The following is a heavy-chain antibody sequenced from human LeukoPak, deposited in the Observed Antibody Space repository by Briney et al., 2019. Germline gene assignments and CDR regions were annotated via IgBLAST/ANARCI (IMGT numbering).Heavy chain of an antibody. D-gene: IGHD4-17*01. V-gene: IGHV4-4*07. CDR1: GGSISSYY. CDR2: IYTSGST. CDR3: ARVTPAVQNAEYFQH. J-gene: IGHJ1*01. Sequence: PSETLSLTCTVSGGSISSYYWSWIRHPAGKGLEWIGRIYTSGSTNYNPSLKSRVTMSVDTSKNQFSLKLSSVTAADTAVYYCARVTPAVQNAEYFQHWGQGTLVTVSS.